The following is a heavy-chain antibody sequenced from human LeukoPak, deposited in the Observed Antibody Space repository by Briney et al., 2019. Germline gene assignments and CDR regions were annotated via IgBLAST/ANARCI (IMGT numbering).Heavy chain of an antibody. CDR2: IYYSGST. D-gene: IGHD3-10*01. V-gene: IGHV4-61*08. J-gene: IGHJ6*02. Sequence: PPETLSLTCTVSGGSVSSGGHYWSWIRQPPGKGLEWIGYIYYSGSTNYNPSLKSRVTISVDTSKNQFSLKVSSVTAADTAVYYCARRGYYYYGMDVWGQGTTVTVSS. CDR3: ARRGYYYYGMDV. CDR1: GGSVSSGGHY.